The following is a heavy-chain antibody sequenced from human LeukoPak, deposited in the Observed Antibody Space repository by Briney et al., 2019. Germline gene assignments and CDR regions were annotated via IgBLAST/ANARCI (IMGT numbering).Heavy chain of an antibody. J-gene: IGHJ4*02. CDR3: ARLSTSVAGGDH. D-gene: IGHD6-19*01. CDR1: GFSFSTSW. Sequence: PGGSLRLSCTPSGFSFSTSWMSWVRQTLGKGLEWVANIKKDGSEEYYVDSVKTRFTISRDNAKNSLYLQLNSLIVEDTAVYYCARLSTSVAGGDHWGQGTLVTVSS. V-gene: IGHV3-7*01. CDR2: IKKDGSEE.